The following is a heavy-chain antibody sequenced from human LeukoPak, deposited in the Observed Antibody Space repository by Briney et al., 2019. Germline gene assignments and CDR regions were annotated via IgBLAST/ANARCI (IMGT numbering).Heavy chain of an antibody. Sequence: SVKVSCKASGGTFSSYAISWVRQAPGQGVEWMGGIIPIFGRANYAQKFQGRVTITADESTSTAYMELSSLRSEDTAVYYCASRGSQLLSYYYYMDVWGKGTTVTVSS. J-gene: IGHJ6*03. D-gene: IGHD2-2*01. V-gene: IGHV1-69*01. CDR1: GGTFSSYA. CDR3: ASRGSQLLSYYYYMDV. CDR2: IIPIFGRA.